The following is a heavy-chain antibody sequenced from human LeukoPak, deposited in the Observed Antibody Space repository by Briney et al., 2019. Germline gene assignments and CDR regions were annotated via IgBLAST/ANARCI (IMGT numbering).Heavy chain of an antibody. Sequence: GGSLRLSCAASGFTFSSYAMRWVRQAPGKGLEWVSGISGSGDSTYYADSVKGRFTISRDNSKNTLYLQMNSLRAEDTAVYYCARRSGIAVAGAFDYCVQGTLVTVSS. CDR2: ISGSGDST. V-gene: IGHV3-23*01. J-gene: IGHJ4*02. CDR1: GFTFSSYA. CDR3: ARRSGIAVAGAFDY. D-gene: IGHD6-19*01.